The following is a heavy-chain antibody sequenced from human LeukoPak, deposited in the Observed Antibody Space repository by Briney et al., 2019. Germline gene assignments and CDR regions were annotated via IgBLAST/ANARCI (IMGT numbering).Heavy chain of an antibody. CDR2: IDGDGRIT. CDR1: GFNFNNAW. V-gene: IGHV3-74*01. J-gene: IGHJ5*02. CDR3: ARDSPRTGP. Sequence: PGGSLRLSCTTSGFNFNNAWMHWVRHVPGQGLVWDSHIDGDGRITNYGDSVKGRFTISRDNAKNILYLQMNSLRAEDTAVYYCARDSPRTGPWGQGILVTVSS. D-gene: IGHD1-1*01.